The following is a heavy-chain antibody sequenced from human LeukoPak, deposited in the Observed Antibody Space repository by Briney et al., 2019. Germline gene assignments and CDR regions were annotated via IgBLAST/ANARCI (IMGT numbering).Heavy chain of an antibody. CDR2: IRQDGGEK. V-gene: IGHV3-7*03. CDR3: ARDSWEMATMGLGF. J-gene: IGHJ4*02. CDR1: GFTFGSYW. Sequence: GGSLRLSCAASGFTFGSYWMNWVRQAPGKGLEWVASIRQDGGEKYYVDSVKGRFTISRDNTKNSLYLHMSGLRAEDTAMYYCARDSWEMATMGLGFWGQGALVTVSS. D-gene: IGHD5-24*01.